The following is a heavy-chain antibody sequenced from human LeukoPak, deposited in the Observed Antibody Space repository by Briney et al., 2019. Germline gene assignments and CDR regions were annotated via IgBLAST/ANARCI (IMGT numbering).Heavy chain of an antibody. J-gene: IGHJ4*02. D-gene: IGHD3-9*01. V-gene: IGHV4-39*07. CDR1: GGSISSSRYY. CDR3: ARDGHYDILTGDGPC. CDR2: MYYSGST. Sequence: SETLSLTCTVSGGSISSSRYYWGWIRQPPGKGLEWIASMYYSGSTYYNPSLKSRITISVDKSKNQLSLKVSSVTAADTAVYYCARDGHYDILTGDGPCWGQGTLVTVSS.